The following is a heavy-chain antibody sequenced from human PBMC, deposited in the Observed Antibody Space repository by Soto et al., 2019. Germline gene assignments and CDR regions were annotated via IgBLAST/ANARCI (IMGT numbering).Heavy chain of an antibody. CDR1: GGSLTSGGYY. CDR3: ARGAPRGRGVTTYFHX. J-gene: IGHJ4*02. V-gene: IGHV4-31*03. Sequence: SETLSLTCSVSGGSLTSGGYYWSWVRQHPGKDLQLFGSIHHNGDTYYKPSLRSRTSISLDTSENRFSLMLSSVTAADTAVYFCARGAPRGRGVTTYFHXWGPGTLVTVSX. D-gene: IGHD3-10*01. CDR2: IHHNGDT.